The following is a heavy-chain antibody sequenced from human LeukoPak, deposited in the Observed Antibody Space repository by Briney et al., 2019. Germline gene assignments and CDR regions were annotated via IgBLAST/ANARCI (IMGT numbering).Heavy chain of an antibody. CDR3: ARDSIRGDRGASFFDY. J-gene: IGHJ4*02. Sequence: GGSLRLSCAASGFTFSSYEMNWVRQAPGKGLEWVSYISSSGSTIYYADSVKGRFTISRDNAKNSLYLQMNSLRAEDTAVYYCARDSIRGDRGASFFDYWGQGTLVTVSS. D-gene: IGHD1-26*01. CDR2: ISSSGSTI. CDR1: GFTFSSYE. V-gene: IGHV3-48*03.